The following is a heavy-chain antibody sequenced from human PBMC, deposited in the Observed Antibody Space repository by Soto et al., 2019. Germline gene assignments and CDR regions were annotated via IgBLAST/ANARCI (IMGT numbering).Heavy chain of an antibody. D-gene: IGHD3-16*01. Sequence: QVQLVESGGGVVQPGRSLRLSCAASGFPFTTYGMHWVREGPGKGLEWVAVISYEGSIKYYADSVKGRFTISRDNANITLYLPMKSLRPEDTSLYYCVGGQYSVDYQGQGTLVTVA. V-gene: IGHV3-30*03. CDR1: GFPFTTYG. J-gene: IGHJ4*02. CDR2: ISYEGSIK. CDR3: VGGQYSVDY.